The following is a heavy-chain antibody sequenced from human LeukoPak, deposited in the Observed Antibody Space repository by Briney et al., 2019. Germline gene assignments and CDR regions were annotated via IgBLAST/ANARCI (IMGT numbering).Heavy chain of an antibody. Sequence: GGSLRLSCAASGFTFSSYSMNWVRQPPGKGLERVSSISSSSSYIYYANSENGPFTITRDNAKNSLYLQMNSLRAEDTAVYYCARGDYYDSSGFLGLDWFDPWGQGTLVTVSS. CDR3: ARGDYYDSSGFLGLDWFDP. CDR1: GFTFSSYS. D-gene: IGHD3-22*01. V-gene: IGHV3-21*01. J-gene: IGHJ5*02. CDR2: ISSSSSYI.